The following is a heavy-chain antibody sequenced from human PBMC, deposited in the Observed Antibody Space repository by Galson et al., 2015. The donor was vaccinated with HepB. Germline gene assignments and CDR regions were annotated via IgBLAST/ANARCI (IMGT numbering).Heavy chain of an antibody. V-gene: IGHV3-66*01. CDR1: GFTVSSNY. CDR3: ARMNCGGDCYDWFDP. J-gene: IGHJ5*02. CDR2: IYSGGST. Sequence: SLRLSCAASGFTVSSNYMSWVRQAPGKGLEWVSVIYSGGSTYYADSVKGRFTISRDNSKNTLYLQMNSLRAEDTAVYYCARMNCGGDCYDWFDPWGQGTLVTVSS. D-gene: IGHD2-21*02.